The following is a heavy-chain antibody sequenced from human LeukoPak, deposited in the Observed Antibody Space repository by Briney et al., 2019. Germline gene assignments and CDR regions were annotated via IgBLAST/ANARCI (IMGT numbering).Heavy chain of an antibody. CDR1: GYTFTSYY. CDR2: INPSGGST. CDR3: ARVPIWDLPHGDWFDP. Sequence: ASVKVSCKASGYTFTSYYMHWVRQAPGQGLEWMGIINPSGGSTSYAQKFQGRVTMTRDMSTSTVYMELRSLRSDDTAVYYCARVPIWDLPHGDWFDPWGQGTPVTVSS. J-gene: IGHJ5*02. D-gene: IGHD3-9*01. V-gene: IGHV1-46*01.